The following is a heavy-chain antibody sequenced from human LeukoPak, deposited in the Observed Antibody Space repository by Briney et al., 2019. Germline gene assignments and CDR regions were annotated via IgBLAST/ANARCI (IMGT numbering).Heavy chain of an antibody. V-gene: IGHV3-64*01. CDR3: AREKYDGSPGNWFDP. J-gene: IGHJ5*02. Sequence: GGSLRLSCAASGFTFSSYAMHWVRQAPGKGLEYVSAISSNGGSTYYANSVKGRFTISRDNSKNTLYLQMNSLRAEDTAVYYCAREKYDGSPGNWFDPWGQGTLVTVSS. CDR2: ISSNGGST. CDR1: GFTFSSYA. D-gene: IGHD3-10*01.